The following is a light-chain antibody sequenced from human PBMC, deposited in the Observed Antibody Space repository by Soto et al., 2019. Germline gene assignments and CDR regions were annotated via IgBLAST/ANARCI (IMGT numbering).Light chain of an antibody. CDR2: AAS. CDR3: HQSDSIPET. V-gene: IGKV1-39*01. Sequence: DIQMTQSPSSLSASVGDTVTITCRASQSISLFLNWYQQKPGKAPKLLIYAASSLQSGVPSRFTGNGSGIDFTLTIRSLQPEDFATYYCHQSDSIPETFGQGTKVEIK. CDR1: QSISLF. J-gene: IGKJ1*01.